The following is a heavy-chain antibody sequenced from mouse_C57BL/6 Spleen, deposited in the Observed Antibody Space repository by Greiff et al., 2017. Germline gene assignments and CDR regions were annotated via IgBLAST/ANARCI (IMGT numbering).Heavy chain of an antibody. CDR2: INPNNGGT. D-gene: IGHD1-1*02. V-gene: IGHV1-26*01. J-gene: IGHJ2*01. CDR3: ARGRAMGEY. CDR1: GYTFTDYY. Sequence: VQLQQSGPELVKPGASVKISCKASGYTFTDYYMNWVKQSHGKSLEWIGDINPNNGGTSYNQKFKGKATLTVDKSSSTAYMELRSLTSEDSAVYYWARGRAMGEYGGKGTTLTVSS.